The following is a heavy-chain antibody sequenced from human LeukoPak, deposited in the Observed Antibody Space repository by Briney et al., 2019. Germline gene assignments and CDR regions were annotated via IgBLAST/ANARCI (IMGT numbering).Heavy chain of an antibody. CDR3: ARHRGYLAWFYFDY. CDR2: IYYNGNT. J-gene: IGHJ4*02. CDR1: GGSISSYH. Sequence: SETLSLTCTVSGGSISSYHWSWIRQPPGKGLEWVGYIYYNGNTNYNPSLKSRVTISVDTSKNQFSLKLSSVTAADTAVYYCARHRGYLAWFYFDYWGQGTLVTVSS. V-gene: IGHV4-59*08. D-gene: IGHD3-10*01.